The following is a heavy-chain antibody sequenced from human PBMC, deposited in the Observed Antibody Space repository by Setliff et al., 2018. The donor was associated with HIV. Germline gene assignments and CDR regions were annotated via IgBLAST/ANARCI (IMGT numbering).Heavy chain of an antibody. V-gene: IGHV4-39*07. CDR2: VNRGRRT. CDR1: GGAISGSGYY. J-gene: IGHJ4*02. CDR3: AREIPYSYGGRGHPL. D-gene: IGHD3-22*01. Sequence: SETLSLTCTVSGGAISGSGYYWSWIRQPPGMGLEWIGEVNRGRRTNYNSSLKSRVTISIDTSRNQFSLTVSSVTAADTAVYYCAREIPYSYGGRGHPLWGQGTLVTVSS.